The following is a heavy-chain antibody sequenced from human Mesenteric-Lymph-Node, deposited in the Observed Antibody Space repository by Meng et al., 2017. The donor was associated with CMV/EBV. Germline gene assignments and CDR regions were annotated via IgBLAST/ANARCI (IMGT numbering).Heavy chain of an antibody. Sequence: LSLTCAASGFFFKDYWMSWVRQAPGKGLEWVADIKQDGSTKYYVESVKGRFTISRDNAKNSLYLQIDSLRVEDMAVYYCASMWEGGYWGQGTRVTVSS. CDR3: ASMWEGGY. CDR1: GFFFKDYW. D-gene: IGHD1-26*01. J-gene: IGHJ4*02. CDR2: IKQDGSTK. V-gene: IGHV3-7*01.